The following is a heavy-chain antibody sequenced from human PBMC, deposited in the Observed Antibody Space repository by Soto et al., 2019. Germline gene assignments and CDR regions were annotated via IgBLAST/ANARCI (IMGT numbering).Heavy chain of an antibody. V-gene: IGHV3-23*01. CDR1: GFKFSNYA. Sequence: GGSLRLSCAASGFKFSNYAMSWVRQAPGKGLEWVSLISATGGGTYYADSVKGRFTISKDNSHNTLYLQVHSLTAEDTAVYYCAKDRRAGGNSAFYFDFWGQGAQVTVS. CDR2: ISATGGGT. D-gene: IGHD3-16*01. CDR3: AKDRRAGGNSAFYFDF. J-gene: IGHJ4*02.